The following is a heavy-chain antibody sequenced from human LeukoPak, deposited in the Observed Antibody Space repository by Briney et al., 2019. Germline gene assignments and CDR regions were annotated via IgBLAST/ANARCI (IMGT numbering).Heavy chain of an antibody. J-gene: IGHJ4*02. CDR2: ISAHNGYT. V-gene: IGHV1-18*01. Sequence: GASVKVSCEAYGYVFTTYGITWVRQAPGQGLEWMGWISAHNGYTIYAQKFQGRVTMTTDSSTSTAYMELRSLRSDDTAVYYCARTSGINDYGDYFDHWGQGTLVTVSS. CDR1: GYVFTTYG. D-gene: IGHD4-17*01. CDR3: ARTSGINDYGDYFDH.